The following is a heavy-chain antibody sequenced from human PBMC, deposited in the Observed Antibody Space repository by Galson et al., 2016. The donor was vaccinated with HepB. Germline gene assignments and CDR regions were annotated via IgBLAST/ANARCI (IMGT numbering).Heavy chain of an antibody. Sequence: SVKVSCKASGYTFTRYYMHWVRQAPGQGLEWMGIINPSGGSTSYAQKFQDRVTMTRDTSTSTVYMEVRSLRSEDTAVYYCGRENQAIAAAGRDSWGLGTLVTVSS. CDR3: GRENQAIAAAGRDS. CDR2: INPSGGST. CDR1: GYTFTRYY. D-gene: IGHD6-13*01. V-gene: IGHV1-46*01. J-gene: IGHJ4*02.